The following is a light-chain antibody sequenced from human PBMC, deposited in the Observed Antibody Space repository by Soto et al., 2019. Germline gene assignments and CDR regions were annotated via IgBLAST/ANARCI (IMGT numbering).Light chain of an antibody. CDR3: QSYDSTLSGSRV. CDR1: SSNIGAGYD. V-gene: IGLV1-40*01. Sequence: QSALTQPPSVSGAPGQRVTISCTGSSSNIGAGYDVHWYQQLPGTAPKLLIYGDNNRPSGVPDRFSGSKSGTSASLAITGLQAEGEADYYCQSYDSTLSGSRVFGGGTKLTVL. CDR2: GDN. J-gene: IGLJ2*01.